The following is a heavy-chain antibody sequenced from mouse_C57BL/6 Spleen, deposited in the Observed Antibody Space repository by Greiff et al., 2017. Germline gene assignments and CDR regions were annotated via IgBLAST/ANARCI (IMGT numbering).Heavy chain of an antibody. CDR2: IWRGGST. CDR3: AKNSIYYGSSYDWYFDV. V-gene: IGHV2-5*01. D-gene: IGHD1-1*01. J-gene: IGHJ1*03. CDR1: GFSLTSYG. Sequence: QVQLKESGPGLVQPSQSLSITCTVSGFSLTSYGVHWVRQSPGKGLEWLGVIWRGGSTDYNAAFMSRLSITKDNSKTQVFFKMNSLRADDTAIYYCAKNSIYYGSSYDWYFDVWGTGTTVTVSS.